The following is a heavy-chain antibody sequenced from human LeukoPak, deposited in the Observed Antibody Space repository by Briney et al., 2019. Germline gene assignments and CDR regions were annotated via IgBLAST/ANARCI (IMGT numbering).Heavy chain of an antibody. CDR3: ARDAGKRNAFDI. J-gene: IGHJ3*02. CDR1: GGSISSSSYY. V-gene: IGHV4-39*07. Sequence: SETLSLTCTVSGGSISSSSYYWGWIRQPPGKGLEWIGSIYYSGSTYYNPSLKSRVTISVDTSKNQFFLKLSSVTAADTAVYYCARDAGKRNAFDIWGQGTMVTVSS. CDR2: IYYSGST.